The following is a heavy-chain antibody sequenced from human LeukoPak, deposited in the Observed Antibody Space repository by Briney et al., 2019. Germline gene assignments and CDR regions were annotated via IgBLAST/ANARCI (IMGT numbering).Heavy chain of an antibody. J-gene: IGHJ3*02. CDR2: IYYSGST. D-gene: IGHD1-1*01. CDR3: ARDRFLSGTVHNDAFDI. V-gene: IGHV4-59*01. CDR1: GGSFSGYY. Sequence: PSETLSLTCAVYGGSFSGYYWSWIRQPPGKGLEWIGYIYYSGSTNYNPSLKSRVTISVDTSKNQFSLKLSSVTAADTAVYYCARDRFLSGTVHNDAFDIWGQGTMVTSLQ.